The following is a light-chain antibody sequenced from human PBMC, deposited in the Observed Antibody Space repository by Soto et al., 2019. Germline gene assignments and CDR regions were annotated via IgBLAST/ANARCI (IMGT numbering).Light chain of an antibody. CDR3: ATWDDSLNAWV. V-gene: IGLV1-44*01. Sequence: QSVLTQPPSVSGTPGQGVTLSCSGSASNIGTHAVSWYQHLPGTTPKVLMSSNNERPSGVSDRFSGSKSGTSASLAIGGLQSGDEADYYCATWDDSLNAWVFGGGTKVTVL. CDR1: ASNIGTHA. J-gene: IGLJ3*02. CDR2: SNN.